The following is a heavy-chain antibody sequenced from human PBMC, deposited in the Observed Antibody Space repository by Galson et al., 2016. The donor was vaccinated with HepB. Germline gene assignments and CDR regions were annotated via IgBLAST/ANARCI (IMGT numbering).Heavy chain of an antibody. CDR2: ISDVGYTK. CDR3: AKDHNWGPDY. CDR1: GFTSSNCR. D-gene: IGHD7-27*01. V-gene: IGHV3-30*18. J-gene: IGHJ4*02. Sequence: SLRFSCAASGFTSSNCRIHWIRRAPGTGLEWVAIISDVGYTKIHADSVKGRFTVSRDSSKDTLYLQMNSLRIEDTAVYYCAKDHNWGPDYWGQGTLVTVSS.